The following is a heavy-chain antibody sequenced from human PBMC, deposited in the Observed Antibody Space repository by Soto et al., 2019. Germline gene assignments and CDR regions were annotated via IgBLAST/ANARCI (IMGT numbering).Heavy chain of an antibody. CDR3: AKAVNNPRNSRDYYYYYGMDV. CDR1: GFTFSSYG. J-gene: IGHJ6*02. V-gene: IGHV3-30*18. CDR2: ISYDGSNK. Sequence: GGSLRLSFAASGFTFSSYGMHWVRQAPFKVLEWGAFISYDGSNKYYADSVKGRFTISRDNSKNTLYLQMNSLRAEDTAVYYCAKAVNNPRNSRDYYYYYGMDVWGQGTTLPVSS. D-gene: IGHD6-13*01.